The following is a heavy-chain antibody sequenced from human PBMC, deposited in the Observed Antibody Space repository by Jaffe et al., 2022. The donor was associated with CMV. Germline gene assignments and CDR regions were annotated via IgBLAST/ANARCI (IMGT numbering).Heavy chain of an antibody. J-gene: IGHJ6*02. Sequence: EVQLLESGGGLVQPGGSLRLSCAASGFIYKNYAMSWVRQAPGKGLEWVSGISGSGTNTYYADSVKGRFTTSRDNSKNTHYLQMTSLRVEDTAVYYCANVDYSNNVGGGGMDIWGPGTTVIVSS. D-gene: IGHD4-4*01. CDR1: GFIYKNYA. CDR3: ANVDYSNNVGGGGMDI. CDR2: ISGSGTNT. V-gene: IGHV3-23*01.